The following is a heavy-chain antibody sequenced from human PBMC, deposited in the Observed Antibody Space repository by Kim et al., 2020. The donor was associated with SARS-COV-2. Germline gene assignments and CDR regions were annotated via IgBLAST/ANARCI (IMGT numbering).Heavy chain of an antibody. CDR3: AKDPDCTNGVCYNREDYFDY. J-gene: IGHJ4*02. CDR1: GFTFSSYA. CDR2: ISGSGGST. D-gene: IGHD2-8*01. V-gene: IGHV3-23*01. Sequence: GGSLRLSCAASGFTFSSYAMSWVRQAPGKGLEWVSAISGSGGSTYYADSVKGRFTISRDNSKNTLYLQMNSLRAEDTAVYYCAKDPDCTNGVCYNREDYFDYWGQGTLVTVSS.